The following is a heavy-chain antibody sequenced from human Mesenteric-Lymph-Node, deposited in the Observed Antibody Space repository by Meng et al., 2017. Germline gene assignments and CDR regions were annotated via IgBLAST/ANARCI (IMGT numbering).Heavy chain of an antibody. CDR3: ARGDHPGAQYCSGGSCYSGVDY. Sequence: ASVKVSCKASGYIFTGYYMHWVRQAPGQGLEWMGIINPSGGSKSYAQKFQGRVTMTRDTSTSTFYMELSSLRSEDTAVYYCARGDHPGAQYCSGGSCYSGVDYWGQGTLVTVSS. D-gene: IGHD2-15*01. J-gene: IGHJ4*02. CDR1: GYIFTGYY. V-gene: IGHV1-46*01. CDR2: INPSGGSK.